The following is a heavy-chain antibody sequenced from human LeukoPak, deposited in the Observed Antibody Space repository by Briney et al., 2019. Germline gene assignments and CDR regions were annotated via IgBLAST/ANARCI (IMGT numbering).Heavy chain of an antibody. Sequence: PGRSLRLSCAASGFTFDDYAMHWVRQAPGKGLEWVSGISWNSGSIGYADSVKGRFTISRDNAKNSLYLQMNGLRAEDTALYYCAKDIVATIFYYGMDVWGQGTTVTVSS. D-gene: IGHD5-12*01. V-gene: IGHV3-9*01. CDR2: ISWNSGSI. CDR3: AKDIVATIFYYGMDV. J-gene: IGHJ6*02. CDR1: GFTFDDYA.